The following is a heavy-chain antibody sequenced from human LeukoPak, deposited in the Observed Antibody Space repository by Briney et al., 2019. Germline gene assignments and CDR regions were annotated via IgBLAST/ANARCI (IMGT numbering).Heavy chain of an antibody. CDR2: INPSGGST. CDR1: GYTFTGYY. Sequence: ASVKVSCKASGYTFTGYYMHLVRQAPGQGLEWMGIINPSGGSTSYAQEFQGRVTMTRDTSTRPVYMELSSLRSEDTAVYYCASPGEKDYYFDYWGQGTLVTVSS. J-gene: IGHJ4*02. V-gene: IGHV1-46*01. CDR3: ASPGEKDYYFDY. D-gene: IGHD3-16*01.